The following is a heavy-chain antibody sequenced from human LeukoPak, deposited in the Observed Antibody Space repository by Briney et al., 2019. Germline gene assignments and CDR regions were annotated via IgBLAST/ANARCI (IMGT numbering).Heavy chain of an antibody. Sequence: GGSLRLSCAASGFTFSSYAMSWVRQAPGKGLEWVSVFSDSGGITYYADSVKGRFTVSRDNSKNTLYLQMNSLRAEETAVYYCAKAIGYYYYYMDVWGKGTTVTVSS. CDR3: AKAIGYYYYYMDV. D-gene: IGHD1-26*01. V-gene: IGHV3-23*01. J-gene: IGHJ6*03. CDR2: FSDSGGIT. CDR1: GFTFSSYA.